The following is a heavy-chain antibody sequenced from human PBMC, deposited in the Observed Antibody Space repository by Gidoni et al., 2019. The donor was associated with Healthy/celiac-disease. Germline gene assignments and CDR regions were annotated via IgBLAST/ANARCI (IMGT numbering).Heavy chain of an antibody. J-gene: IGHJ4*02. Sequence: EVQLVESGGGLVKPGGSLRLSCAASGFTFSNAWMSWVRQAPGKGLEWVGRIKSKTDGGTTDYAAPVKGRFTISRDDSKNTLYLQMNSLKTEDTAVYYCTPRDYYGSGSYSYWGQGTLVTVSS. V-gene: IGHV3-15*01. D-gene: IGHD3-10*01. CDR1: GFTFSNAW. CDR3: TPRDYYGSGSYSY. CDR2: IKSKTDGGTT.